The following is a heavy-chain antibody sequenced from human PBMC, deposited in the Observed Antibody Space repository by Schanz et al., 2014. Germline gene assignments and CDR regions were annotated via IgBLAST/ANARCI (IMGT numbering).Heavy chain of an antibody. CDR3: AKGRFGELSAFDI. J-gene: IGHJ3*02. Sequence: EVQLLESGGGLVQPGGSLRLSCAASGFGFSSYSMNWVRQAPGKGLEWLSVISASGGDTYYADSVKGRFTISRDNSKNTLYLQMNSLRAGDAAVYYCAKGRFGELSAFDIWGQGTMVTVSS. V-gene: IGHV3-23*01. CDR1: GFGFSSYS. D-gene: IGHD3-10*01. CDR2: ISASGGDT.